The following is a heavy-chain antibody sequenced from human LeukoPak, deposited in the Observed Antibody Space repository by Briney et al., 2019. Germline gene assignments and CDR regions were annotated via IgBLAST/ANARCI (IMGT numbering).Heavy chain of an antibody. J-gene: IGHJ3*02. CDR3: ARESGTTGTHDAFDI. Sequence: GGSLRLSCAASGFTFSSYSMNWVRQAPGKGLEWVSSISSSSSYIYYADSVKGRFTISRDNAKNSLYLQMNSLRAEDTAVYYCARESGTTGTHDAFDIWGQGTMVTVSS. CDR1: GFTFSSYS. V-gene: IGHV3-21*01. D-gene: IGHD1-1*01. CDR2: ISSSSSYI.